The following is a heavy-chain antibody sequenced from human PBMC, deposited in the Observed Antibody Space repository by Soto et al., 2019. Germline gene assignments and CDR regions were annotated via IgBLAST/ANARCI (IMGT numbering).Heavy chain of an antibody. CDR1: GYTFTGYY. CDR2: INPNSGGT. Sequence: ASVKVSCKASGYTFTGYYMHWVRQAPGQGLEWMGWINPNSGGTNYAQKFQGRVTMTRDTSISTAYMELSRLRSDDTAVYYCARDPYNWNYLYYYYYYGMDVWGQGTTGTVS. D-gene: IGHD1-7*01. V-gene: IGHV1-2*02. CDR3: ARDPYNWNYLYYYYYYGMDV. J-gene: IGHJ6*02.